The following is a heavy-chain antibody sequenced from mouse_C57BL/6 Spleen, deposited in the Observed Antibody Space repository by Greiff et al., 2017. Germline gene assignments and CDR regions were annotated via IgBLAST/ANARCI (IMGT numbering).Heavy chain of an antibody. J-gene: IGHJ3*01. CDR2: FHPCDGDT. V-gene: IGHV1-80*01. Sequence: VQLQQSGAELVKPGASVKISCKASGYAFTSYWMNWVKQRPGKGLEWIGQFHPCDGDTNYNGKFKGKATLTVDKSSSTAYMQLSSLTSEDAAVYYCAREDDGTWFAYWGQGTLVTVSA. CDR1: GYAFTSYW. CDR3: AREDDGTWFAY.